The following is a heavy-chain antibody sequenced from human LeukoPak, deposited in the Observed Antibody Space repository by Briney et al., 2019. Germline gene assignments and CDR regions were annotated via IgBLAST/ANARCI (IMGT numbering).Heavy chain of an antibody. Sequence: QPGGSLRLSCAASGFTFSSYAMHWVRQAPGKGLEYVSAISSNGGSTYYANSVKGRFTISRDNSKNTLYLQMGSLRAEDMAVYYCARDLSSGYYVRTHHFDYWGQGTLVTVSS. D-gene: IGHD3-22*01. V-gene: IGHV3-64*01. J-gene: IGHJ4*02. CDR2: ISSNGGST. CDR1: GFTFSSYA. CDR3: ARDLSSGYYVRTHHFDY.